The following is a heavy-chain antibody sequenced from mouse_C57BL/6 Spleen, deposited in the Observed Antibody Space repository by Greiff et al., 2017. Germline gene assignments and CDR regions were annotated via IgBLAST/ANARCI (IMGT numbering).Heavy chain of an antibody. CDR1: GYTFTSYW. CDR3: AKTRGNYEYYAMDY. J-gene: IGHJ4*01. CDR2: IHPNSGST. V-gene: IGHV1-64*01. Sequence: VQLQQSGAELVKPGASVKLSCKASGYTFTSYWMHWVKQRPGQGLEWIGMIHPNSGSTNYNEKFKSKAPLTEDKSSSTAYMQLSSLTSEDAAVYYCAKTRGNYEYYAMDYWGQGTSVTVSS. D-gene: IGHD2-1*01.